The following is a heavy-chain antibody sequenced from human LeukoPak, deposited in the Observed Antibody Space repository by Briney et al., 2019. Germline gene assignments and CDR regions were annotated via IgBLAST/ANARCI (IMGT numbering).Heavy chain of an antibody. CDR2: INHSGST. CDR1: GGSFSGYY. V-gene: IGHV4-34*01. D-gene: IGHD2-15*01. CDR3: ARGFCSGGSCYHRAIYYYGMDV. J-gene: IGHJ6*02. Sequence: PSETLSLTCAVSGGSFSGYYWSWIRQPPGKGLEWIGEINHSGSTNYNPSLKSRVTISVDTSKNQFSLKLSSVTAADTAVYYCARGFCSGGSCYHRAIYYYGMDVWGQGTTVTVSS.